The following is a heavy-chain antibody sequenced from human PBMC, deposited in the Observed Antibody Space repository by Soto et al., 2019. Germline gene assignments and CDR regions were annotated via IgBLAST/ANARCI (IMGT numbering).Heavy chain of an antibody. CDR1: GFTFSSYA. J-gene: IGHJ3*02. Sequence: EVQLLESGGGLVQPGGSLRLSCAASGFTFSSYAMSWVRQAPGKGLEWVSAISGSGGSTYYADSVKGRFTISRDNSKNTLYLQMNSLRAEDTAVYYCAKDLYYDFWSGHPRKSWDAFDIWGQGTMVIVSS. V-gene: IGHV3-23*01. CDR2: ISGSGGST. CDR3: AKDLYYDFWSGHPRKSWDAFDI. D-gene: IGHD3-3*01.